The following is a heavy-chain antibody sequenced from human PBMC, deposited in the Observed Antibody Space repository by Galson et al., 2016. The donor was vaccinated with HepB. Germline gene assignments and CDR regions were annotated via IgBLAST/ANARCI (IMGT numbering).Heavy chain of an antibody. CDR2: IIPISGTP. CDR3: AKGLGDYQSSGYLIFRWFDS. Sequence: SVKVSCKASGGTFNNYPISWVRQAPGQGLEWMGGIIPISGTPHYAQKFQGRVTITADKSTTTAYLELSSLRSEDTAVYYCAKGLGDYQSSGYLIFRWFDSWGQGTLVTVSS. J-gene: IGHJ5*01. CDR1: GGTFNNYP. V-gene: IGHV1-69*06. D-gene: IGHD3-22*01.